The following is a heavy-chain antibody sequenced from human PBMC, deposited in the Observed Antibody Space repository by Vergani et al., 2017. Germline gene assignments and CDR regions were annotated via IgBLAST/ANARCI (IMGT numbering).Heavy chain of an antibody. CDR2: ISSSNSYI. CDR1: GFRFREHG. J-gene: IGHJ4*02. D-gene: IGHD5-18*01. V-gene: IGHV3-21*01. CDR3: ARGGLHFHY. Sequence: EVQLLESGGGSVQPGESLRLSCVASGFRFREHGMKWVRQAPGKGLEWVSSISSSNSYIYYADSVKGRFTISRDNVKNSLYMQLNGVRAEDTAVYYCARGGLHFHYWGQGTLVTVSS.